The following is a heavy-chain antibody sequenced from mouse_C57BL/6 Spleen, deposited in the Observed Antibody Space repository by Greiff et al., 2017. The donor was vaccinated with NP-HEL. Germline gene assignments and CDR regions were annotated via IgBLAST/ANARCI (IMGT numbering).Heavy chain of an antibody. Sequence: VKLMESGPELVKPGASVKISCKASGYAFSSSWMNWVKQRPGKGLEWIGRIYPGDGDTNYNGKFKGKATLTADKSSSTAYMQLSSLTSEDSAVYFCARGDTTVDPLFAYWGQGTLVTVSA. CDR2: IYPGDGDT. D-gene: IGHD1-1*01. CDR1: GYAFSSSW. V-gene: IGHV1-82*01. CDR3: ARGDTTVDPLFAY. J-gene: IGHJ3*01.